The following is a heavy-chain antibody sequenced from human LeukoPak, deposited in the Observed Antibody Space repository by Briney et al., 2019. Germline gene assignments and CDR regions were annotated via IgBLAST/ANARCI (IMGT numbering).Heavy chain of an antibody. Sequence: KPSETLSLTCAAYGGSFSGYYWSSIRQPPGKGLEWIGEINHSGSTNYNPSLKSRVTISVDTSKNQFSLKLSSVTAADTAVYYCARGNYGSGSYYLSDWGQGTLVTVSS. CDR2: INHSGST. CDR3: ARGNYGSGSYYLSD. J-gene: IGHJ4*02. CDR1: GGSFSGYY. V-gene: IGHV4-34*01. D-gene: IGHD3-10*01.